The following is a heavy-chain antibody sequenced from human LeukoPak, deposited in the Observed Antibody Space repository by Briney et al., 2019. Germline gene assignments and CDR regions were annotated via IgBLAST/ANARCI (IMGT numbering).Heavy chain of an antibody. CDR1: GFTFSSYG. Sequence: QSGGSLRLSCAASGFTFSSYGMHWVRQAPGKGLEWVAVISYDGSNKYYADSVKGRFTISRDNSKNTLYLQMNSLRAEDTAVYYCARDPLEEAVAGYFDYWGQGTLVTVSS. V-gene: IGHV3-30*19. CDR3: ARDPLEEAVAGYFDY. D-gene: IGHD6-19*01. J-gene: IGHJ4*02. CDR2: ISYDGSNK.